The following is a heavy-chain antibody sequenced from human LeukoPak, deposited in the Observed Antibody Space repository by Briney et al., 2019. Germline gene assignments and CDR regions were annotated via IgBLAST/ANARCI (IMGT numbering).Heavy chain of an antibody. J-gene: IGHJ5*02. Sequence: GGSLRLSCAASGFTFSSYSMNWVRQAPGKGLEWVSSISSSSSYIYYADSVKGRCTISRDNAKNSLYLQMNSLRAEDTAVYYCAGDQRCSGGSCYNWFDPWGQGTLVTVSS. CDR3: AGDQRCSGGSCYNWFDP. CDR2: ISSSSSYI. V-gene: IGHV3-21*01. CDR1: GFTFSSYS. D-gene: IGHD2-15*01.